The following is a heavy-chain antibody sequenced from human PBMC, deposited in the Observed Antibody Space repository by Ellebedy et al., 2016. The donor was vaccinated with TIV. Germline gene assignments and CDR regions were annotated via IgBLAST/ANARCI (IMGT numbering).Heavy chain of an antibody. CDR1: RYTFTGYY. CDR3: AREGDGYSSGWYYFDY. J-gene: IGHJ4*02. V-gene: IGHV1-2*02. Sequence: ASVKVSXKASRYTFTGYYMHWMRQAPGQGLEWMEWINPNSGGTNYAQKFQGRVTMTRDTSISTAYMELSRLRSDDTAVYYCAREGDGYSSGWYYFDYWGQGTLVTVSS. D-gene: IGHD6-19*01. CDR2: INPNSGGT.